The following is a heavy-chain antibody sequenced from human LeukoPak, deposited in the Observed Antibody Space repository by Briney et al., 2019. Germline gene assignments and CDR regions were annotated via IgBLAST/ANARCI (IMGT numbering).Heavy chain of an antibody. Sequence: PGGSLRLSCAASGFTFSTYSMNWVRQAPGKGLEWVSYISSGSSTIYYADSVKGRLTISRDNAKNSLYLQMNSLRVDDTAVYYCARWRGGQSEFDSWGQGTLVTVSS. CDR3: ARWRGGQSEFDS. V-gene: IGHV3-48*01. CDR1: GFTFSTYS. D-gene: IGHD3-16*01. CDR2: ISSGSSTI. J-gene: IGHJ4*02.